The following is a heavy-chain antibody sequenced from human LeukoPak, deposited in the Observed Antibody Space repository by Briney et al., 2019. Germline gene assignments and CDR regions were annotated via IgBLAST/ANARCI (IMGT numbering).Heavy chain of an antibody. CDR1: GYTFTSYG. Sequence: ASVKVSYKASGYTFTSYGISWVRQAPGQGLEWMGWISAYNGNTNYAQKLQGRVTMTTDTSTSTAYMELRSLRSDDTAVYYCARVIVVVPAAYYFDYWGQGTLVTVSS. CDR2: ISAYNGNT. CDR3: ARVIVVVPAAYYFDY. D-gene: IGHD2-2*01. J-gene: IGHJ4*02. V-gene: IGHV1-18*01.